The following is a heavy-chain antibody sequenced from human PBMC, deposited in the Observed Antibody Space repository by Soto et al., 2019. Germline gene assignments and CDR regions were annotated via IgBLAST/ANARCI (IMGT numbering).Heavy chain of an antibody. CDR1: GFTFSIHW. Sequence: PGGSLRLSCAASGFTFSIHWMHWVRQVPGKGLVWVSRINGDGTSTGYADSVKGRFTISRDNPKNSLYLQMNGLRAEDTAVYYCARGSTVTTGLFFYFHGMDVWGQGTTVTVSS. CDR2: INGDGTST. D-gene: IGHD4-17*01. V-gene: IGHV3-74*01. J-gene: IGHJ6*02. CDR3: ARGSTVTTGLFFYFHGMDV.